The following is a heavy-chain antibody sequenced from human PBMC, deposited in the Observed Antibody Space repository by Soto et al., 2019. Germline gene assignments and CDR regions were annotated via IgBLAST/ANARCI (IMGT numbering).Heavy chain of an antibody. CDR1: GFTFDDYG. CDR3: ARNRRGGGNYFAH. J-gene: IGHJ4*02. Sequence: EVQLVESGGSVVRPGGSLRLACAASGFTFDDYGMNWVRQSPGGGLQWVAFINWSGEDARYGDSLKGRFTISRDNAKNSLYLQMNSLRAEDTALYFCARNRRGGGNYFAHWGQGTLVTVSS. V-gene: IGHV3-20*04. CDR2: INWSGEDA.